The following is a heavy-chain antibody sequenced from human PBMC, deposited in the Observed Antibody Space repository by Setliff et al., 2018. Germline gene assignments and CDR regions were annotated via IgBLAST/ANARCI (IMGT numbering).Heavy chain of an antibody. D-gene: IGHD6-13*01. J-gene: IGHJ4*02. V-gene: IGHV4-59*01. CDR3: ARAYSSSWYSSRYYFDY. Sequence: PSETLSLTCTVSGGSISSDYWSWIRQPPGKGLEWIGYIYSSGSTNYNPSPKSRVTISVDTSKNQFSLKLSSVTAADTAVYYCARAYSSSWYSSRYYFDYWGQGTLVTVSS. CDR2: IYSSGST. CDR1: GGSISSDY.